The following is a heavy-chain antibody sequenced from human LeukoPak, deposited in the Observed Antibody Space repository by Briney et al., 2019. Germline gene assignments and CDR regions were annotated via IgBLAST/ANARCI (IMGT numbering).Heavy chain of an antibody. CDR2: ICYSGST. CDR1: GGSISSYY. CDR3: ARGNSSSWYDY. Sequence: PSETLSLTCTVSGGSISSYYWSWIRQPPGKGLEWIGYICYSGSTNYNPSLKSRVTISVDTSKNQFSLKLSSVTAADTAVYYCARGNSSSWYDYWGQGTLVTVSS. D-gene: IGHD6-13*01. J-gene: IGHJ4*02. V-gene: IGHV4-59*01.